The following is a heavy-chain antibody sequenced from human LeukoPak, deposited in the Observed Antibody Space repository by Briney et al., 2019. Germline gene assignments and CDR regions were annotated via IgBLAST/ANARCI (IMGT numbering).Heavy chain of an antibody. D-gene: IGHD6-25*01. CDR3: ARETAAERSDY. Sequence: GGPLRLSCAASGFTFSNAWMSWVRQAPGKGLEWVSSISSSSSYIYYADSVKGRFTISRDNAKNSLYLQMNSLRAEDTAVYYCARETAAERSDYWGQGTLVTVSS. J-gene: IGHJ4*02. CDR1: GFTFSNAW. CDR2: ISSSSSYI. V-gene: IGHV3-21*01.